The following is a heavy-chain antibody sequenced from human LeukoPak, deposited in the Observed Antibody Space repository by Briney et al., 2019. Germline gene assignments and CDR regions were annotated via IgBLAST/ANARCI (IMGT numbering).Heavy chain of an antibody. CDR1: GYTFTSYA. V-gene: IGHV1-3*01. CDR3: ARSGRTGCSSTSCYYYYGMDV. CDR2: INAGNGNT. D-gene: IGHD2-2*01. J-gene: IGHJ6*04. Sequence: EASVKVSCKASGYTFTSYAMHWVRQAPGQRLEWMGWINAGNGNTKYSQKFQGGVTITRDTSASTAYMELSSLRSEDTAVYYCARSGRTGCSSTSCYYYYGMDVWGKGTTVTVSS.